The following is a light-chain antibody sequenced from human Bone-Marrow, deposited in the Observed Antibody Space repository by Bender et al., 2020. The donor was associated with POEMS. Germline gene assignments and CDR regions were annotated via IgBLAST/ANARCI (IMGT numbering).Light chain of an antibody. CDR3: CSYAGTNKLV. Sequence: IGGNAVNWWQQLPGTAPKLLIYGNDQRPSGVPDRFSGSKSGTSASLAISGLQSEDEADYYCCSYAGTNKLVFGGGTKLTVL. CDR2: GND. CDR1: IGGNA. V-gene: IGLV1-44*01. J-gene: IGLJ3*02.